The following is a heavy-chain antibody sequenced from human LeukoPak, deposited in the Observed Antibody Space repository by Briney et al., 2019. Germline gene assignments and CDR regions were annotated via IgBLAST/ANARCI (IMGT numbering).Heavy chain of an antibody. CDR2: IKQDGGVK. Sequence: GGSLRLSCAASGFTFSTYWMTWVRQAPGKGLEWVANIKQDGGVKYYVDSVKGRFTISRDNAKNSLYLQMNSLRAEDTAVYYCAKDGPYTTSWYQNWFDPWGQGTLVTVSS. CDR1: GFTFSTYW. CDR3: AKDGPYTTSWYQNWFDP. D-gene: IGHD6-13*01. J-gene: IGHJ5*02. V-gene: IGHV3-7*01.